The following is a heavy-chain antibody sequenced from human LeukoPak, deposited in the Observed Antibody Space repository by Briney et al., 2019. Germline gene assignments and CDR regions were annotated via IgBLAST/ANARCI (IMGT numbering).Heavy chain of an antibody. CDR1: GYSISSGYY. CDR3: ARVGYYYDSSGYHDY. CDR2: IYHSGST. J-gene: IGHJ4*02. V-gene: IGHV4-38-2*02. D-gene: IGHD3-22*01. Sequence: SSETLSLTCTVSGYSISSGYYWGWIRQPPGKWLEWIGSIYHSGSTYYNPSLKSRVTISVDTSKNQFSLKLSSVTAADTAVYYCARVGYYYDSSGYHDYWGQGTLVTVSS.